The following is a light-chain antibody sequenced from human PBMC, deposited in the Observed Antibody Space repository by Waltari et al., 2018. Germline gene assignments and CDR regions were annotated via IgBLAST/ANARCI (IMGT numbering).Light chain of an antibody. CDR3: QNHERLPAT. Sequence: EIVLTQSPGTLSLSPGERATLSCMASQHIGRYLVWYQQKPGQPPRLLIDEASRRATGIPDRFSVSGSGTDFSLTISRLEPEDFAVYYCQNHERLPATFGQGTKVEIK. J-gene: IGKJ1*01. V-gene: IGKV3-20*01. CDR2: EAS. CDR1: QHIGRY.